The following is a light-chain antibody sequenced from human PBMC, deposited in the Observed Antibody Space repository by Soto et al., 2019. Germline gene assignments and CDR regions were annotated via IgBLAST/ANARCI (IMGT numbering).Light chain of an antibody. CDR3: QHDT. V-gene: IGKV1-12*01. CDR2: AAS. CDR1: QGITSW. J-gene: IGKJ5*01. Sequence: DIQMAQSPSSVSGSLGDRVTFSCRASQGITSWLAWYQQKPGKAPKLLIYAASTLQGGVPSRFSGSGSGTEFTLTISSLQPEDFATYYCQHDTFGQGTRLEIK.